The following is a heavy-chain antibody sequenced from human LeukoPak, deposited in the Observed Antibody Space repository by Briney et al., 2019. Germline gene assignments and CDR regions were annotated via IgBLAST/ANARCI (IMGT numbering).Heavy chain of an antibody. CDR3: AGKLVGGNPFDF. CDR1: GYTFTGYY. J-gene: IGHJ4*02. CDR2: INPNNGGT. D-gene: IGHD1-26*01. Sequence: GASVKVSRKASGYTFTGYYMHWVRQAPGQGLEWMGWINPNNGGTRYAQKLQGRITMTRDTSISTVYVELNELISDDTAVYYCAGKLVGGNPFDFWGQGTLVTVSS. V-gene: IGHV1-2*02.